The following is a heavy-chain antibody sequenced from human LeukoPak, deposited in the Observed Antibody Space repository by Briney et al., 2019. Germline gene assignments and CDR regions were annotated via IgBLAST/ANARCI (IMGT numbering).Heavy chain of an antibody. J-gene: IGHJ3*02. CDR2: IVVGSGNT. Sequence: GTSVKVSCKASGFTFTSSAVQWVRQARGQRLERIGWIVVGSGNTNYAQKFQERVTITRDMSTSTAYMELSSLRSEDTAVYYCAADSGSDYDNSPGPGAFDIWGQGTMVTVSS. CDR3: AADSGSDYDNSPGPGAFDI. CDR1: GFTFTSSA. D-gene: IGHD5-12*01. V-gene: IGHV1-58*01.